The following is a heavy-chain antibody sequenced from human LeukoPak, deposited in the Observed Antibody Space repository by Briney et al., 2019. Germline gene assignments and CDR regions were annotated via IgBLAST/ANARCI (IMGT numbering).Heavy chain of an antibody. CDR1: GGSISSYY. D-gene: IGHD2/OR15-2a*01. CDR2: IYTSGST. CDR3: ARGGLSNWFDP. Sequence: SETLSLTYTVSGGSISSYYWSWIRQPAGKGLEWTGRIYTSGSTNYNPSLKSRVTISVDTSKDQFSLKLSSVTAADTAVYYCARGGLSNWFDPWGQGTLVTVSS. J-gene: IGHJ5*02. V-gene: IGHV4-4*07.